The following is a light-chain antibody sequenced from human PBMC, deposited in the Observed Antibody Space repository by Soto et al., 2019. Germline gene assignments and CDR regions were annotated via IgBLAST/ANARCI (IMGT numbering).Light chain of an antibody. V-gene: IGLV2-8*01. J-gene: IGLJ2*01. CDR2: EVS. CDR3: SSYGGSNNVV. Sequence: QSVLTQPPSASGSPGQSVTISCTGTSSDVGGYNYVSWYQQHPGKAPNLMIYEVSKRPSGVPDRFSGSKSGNTASLTVSGLQAEDEADYYCSSYGGSNNVVFGGGTKLTVL. CDR1: SSDVGGYNY.